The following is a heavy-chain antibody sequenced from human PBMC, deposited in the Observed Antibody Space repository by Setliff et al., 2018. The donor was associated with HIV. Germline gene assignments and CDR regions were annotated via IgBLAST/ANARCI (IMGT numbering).Heavy chain of an antibody. V-gene: IGHV1-18*01. Sequence: GASVKVSCKPSGYTFTTYGLSWVRQAPGQGLEWMGWISTYSDETSSSQNLQGRLTMTTDTSTGTAYMELRSLRSDDTAVYYCARDHQTMLWLDYWGQGTLVTVSS. CDR3: ARDHQTMLWLDY. D-gene: IGHD2-21*01. CDR2: ISTYSDET. J-gene: IGHJ4*02. CDR1: GYTFTTYG.